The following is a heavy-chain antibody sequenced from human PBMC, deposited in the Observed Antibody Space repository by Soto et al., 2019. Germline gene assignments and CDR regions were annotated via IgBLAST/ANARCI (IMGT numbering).Heavy chain of an antibody. Sequence: QGNLVESGGGVVQPGRSLRLSCEASGFIFSAFGMHWVRQAPGKGLDCVAFISYDVNNKYYAQSVKGRFTISRDNSKNTLFLNMDSLRPEDTAVYHCVKGDLDTAVVNSPDAFDFWGPGTMVTVS. CDR2: ISYDVNNK. D-gene: IGHD5-18*01. CDR1: GFIFSAFG. J-gene: IGHJ3*01. CDR3: VKGDLDTAVVNSPDAFDF. V-gene: IGHV3-30*18.